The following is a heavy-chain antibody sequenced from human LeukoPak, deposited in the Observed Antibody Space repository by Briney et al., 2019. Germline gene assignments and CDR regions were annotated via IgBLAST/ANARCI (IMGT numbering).Heavy chain of an antibody. CDR1: GGSISSYY. V-gene: IGHV4-59*08. J-gene: IGHJ4*02. Sequence: SETLSLTCTVSGGSISSYYWSWIRQPPGKGLEWIGYIYYSGGTNYNPSLKSRVTISVDTSKNQFSLKLSSVTAADTAVYYCARQGPVAPFDYLGPGNLVTVSS. CDR2: IYYSGGT. CDR3: ARQGPVAPFDY.